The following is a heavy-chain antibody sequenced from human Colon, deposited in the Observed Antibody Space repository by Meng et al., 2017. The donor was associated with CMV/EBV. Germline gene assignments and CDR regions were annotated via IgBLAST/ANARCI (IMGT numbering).Heavy chain of an antibody. J-gene: IGHJ4*02. CDR1: GYTFTGYW. Sequence: QVQLVQSGCEVKKPGTPVNLSFKASGYTFTGYWMHWVRQAPGQGLEWMGRIKPSTGDTNYTQNFQVRVTVTRDTSISTVYMEVNSLTSDDTAVYYCTREGFDYWGQGALVTVSS. CDR3: TREGFDY. CDR2: IKPSTGDT. V-gene: IGHV1-2*06.